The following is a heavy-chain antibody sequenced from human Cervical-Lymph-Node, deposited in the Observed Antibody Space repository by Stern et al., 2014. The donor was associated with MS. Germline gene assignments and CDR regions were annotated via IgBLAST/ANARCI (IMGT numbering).Heavy chain of an antibody. J-gene: IGHJ6*02. CDR1: GGTFNVYA. CDR2: IIPVIGTA. V-gene: IGHV1-69*01. Sequence: VQLVQSGAEVKKPGSSVKVSCKASGGTFNVYAINWLRQAPGQGLEWMGGIIPVIGTANYAQNFQGRVTITADASTRTSFMQLSSLRSDDTAVYYCARDGRHTNNFGLDVWGQGTTVTVSS. CDR3: ARDGRHTNNFGLDV.